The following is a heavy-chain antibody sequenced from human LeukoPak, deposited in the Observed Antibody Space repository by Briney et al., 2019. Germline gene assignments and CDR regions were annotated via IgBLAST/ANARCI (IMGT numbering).Heavy chain of an antibody. Sequence: ASVKVSCKASGYTFTSYGISWVRQAPGQGLEWMGWISAYNGNTNYAQKLQGRVTMTTDTSTSTAYMELRILRSDDTAVDYCARITYDSRGYYYRAAEAAFDYWGQGTLVTVSS. CDR1: GYTFTSYG. D-gene: IGHD3-22*01. J-gene: IGHJ4*02. CDR3: ARITYDSRGYYYRAAEAAFDY. V-gene: IGHV1-18*01. CDR2: ISAYNGNT.